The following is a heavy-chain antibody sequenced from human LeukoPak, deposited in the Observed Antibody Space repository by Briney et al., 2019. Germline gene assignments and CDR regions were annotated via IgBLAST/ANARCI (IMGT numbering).Heavy chain of an antibody. V-gene: IGHV1-46*01. Sequence: ASVKVSCKASGYTFTSYYMHWVRQAPGQGLEWMGIINPSGGSTSYAQKLQGRVTMTTDTSTSTAYMELRSLRSDDTAVYYCARGGYSSSSMFDYWGQGTLVTVSS. J-gene: IGHJ4*02. CDR2: INPSGGST. CDR1: GYTFTSYY. CDR3: ARGGYSSSSMFDY. D-gene: IGHD6-6*01.